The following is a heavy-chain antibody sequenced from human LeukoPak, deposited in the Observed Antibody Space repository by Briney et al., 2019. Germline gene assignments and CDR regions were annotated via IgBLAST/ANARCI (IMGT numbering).Heavy chain of an antibody. CDR1: GFTFSSYS. CDR2: ISSSSSYI. Sequence: GGSLTLSCAASGFTFSSYSMNWVRQAPGKGLEWVSSISSSSSYIYYADSVKGRFTISRDNAKNSLYLQINSLRAEDTAVYYCARGDYYGSGTPGYWGQGTLVTVSS. V-gene: IGHV3-21*01. CDR3: ARGDYYGSGTPGY. D-gene: IGHD3-10*01. J-gene: IGHJ4*02.